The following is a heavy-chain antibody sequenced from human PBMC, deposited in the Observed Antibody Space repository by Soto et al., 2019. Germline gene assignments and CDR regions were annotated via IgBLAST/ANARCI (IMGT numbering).Heavy chain of an antibody. CDR3: AREFLRFLEWLNWFDP. J-gene: IGHJ5*02. Sequence: SVKVSCKASGGTFSSYAISWVRQAPGQGLEWMGGIIPIFGTANYAQKFQGRVTITADESTSTAYMELSSLRSEDTAVYYCAREFLRFLEWLNWFDPWGQGTLVTVSS. CDR1: GGTFSSYA. D-gene: IGHD3-3*01. V-gene: IGHV1-69*13. CDR2: IIPIFGTA.